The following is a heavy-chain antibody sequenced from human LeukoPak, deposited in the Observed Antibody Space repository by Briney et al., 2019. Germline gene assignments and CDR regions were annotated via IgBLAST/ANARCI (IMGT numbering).Heavy chain of an antibody. Sequence: RASVKVSCKASGYTFTGCYMHWVRQAPGQGHEWMGWINPNSGGTNYAQKFQGRVTMTRDTSISTAYMELSRLRSDDTAVYYCARDHEYNWNYPGPDAFDIWGQGTMVTVSS. V-gene: IGHV1-2*02. D-gene: IGHD1-7*01. CDR3: ARDHEYNWNYPGPDAFDI. CDR2: INPNSGGT. CDR1: GYTFTGCY. J-gene: IGHJ3*02.